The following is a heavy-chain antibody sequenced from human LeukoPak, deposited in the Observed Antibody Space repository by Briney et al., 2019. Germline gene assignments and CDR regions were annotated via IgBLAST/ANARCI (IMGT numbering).Heavy chain of an antibody. CDR3: ARDRRDGYTN. CDR2: ISWNSGSI. Sequence: GGSLRLSCAASGFTFDDYAMHWVRQAPGKGLEWVSGISWNSGSIGYADSVKGRFTISRHNSKNTPYLQMNSLRAEDTAVYYCARDRRDGYTNWGQGTLVTVSS. V-gene: IGHV3-9*01. D-gene: IGHD5-12*01. J-gene: IGHJ4*02. CDR1: GFTFDDYA.